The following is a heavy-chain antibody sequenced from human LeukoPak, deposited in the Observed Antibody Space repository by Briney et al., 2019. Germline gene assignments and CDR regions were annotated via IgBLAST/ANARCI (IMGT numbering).Heavy chain of an antibody. CDR2: ISWNSGSI. CDR1: GFTFYDYA. Sequence: PGRSLRLSCAASGFTFYDYAMHWVRHAPGKGLEWGSGISWNSGSIGYADSVKGRFTISRDNAKNSLYLQMNSLRAEDTALYYCAKASRPYSSSWYDYYGMDVWGQGTTVTVSS. J-gene: IGHJ6*02. V-gene: IGHV3-9*01. CDR3: AKASRPYSSSWYDYYGMDV. D-gene: IGHD6-13*01.